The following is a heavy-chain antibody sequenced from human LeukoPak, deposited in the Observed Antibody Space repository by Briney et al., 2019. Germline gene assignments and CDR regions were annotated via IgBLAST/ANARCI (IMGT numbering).Heavy chain of an antibody. CDR3: ARGHSSGWFPGVYHNYMDV. J-gene: IGHJ6*03. CDR2: IYDSGST. CDR1: GGSISSYY. D-gene: IGHD6-19*01. V-gene: IGHV4-59*01. Sequence: PSETLSLTCTVCGGSISSYYWSWIRQPPGKGLEWIGHIYDSGSTNYNPSLKSRVTISADTSKNRFSLKLTSVTAADTAIYYCARGHSSGWFPGVYHNYMDVWGKGTTVTVSS.